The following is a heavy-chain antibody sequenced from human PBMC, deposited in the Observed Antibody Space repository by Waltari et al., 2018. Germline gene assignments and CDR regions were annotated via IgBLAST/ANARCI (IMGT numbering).Heavy chain of an antibody. Sequence: VQLVQSETEVKKPGAPVMVSCKTSGSTFKSYAFSWVRQAPGQGLEWMGWVSGYNGDTFYAQNFQDRLTMTTETSTTTTYMELRNLRSDDTAIYYCARVSTNNGPGDLDYWGQGTLVTVSA. CDR2: VSGYNGDT. D-gene: IGHD2-8*01. CDR3: ARVSTNNGPGDLDY. J-gene: IGHJ4*02. CDR1: GSTFKSYA. V-gene: IGHV1-18*01.